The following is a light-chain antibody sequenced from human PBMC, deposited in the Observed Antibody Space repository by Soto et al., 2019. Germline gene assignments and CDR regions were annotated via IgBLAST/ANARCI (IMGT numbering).Light chain of an antibody. Sequence: SALNQPASVAGSPGQSITISCTGTSSDGGGYNYVSWYQQHPGKAPKLMVYEVSNRPSGVSNRFSGSKSGNTASLTISGLQAEDEADYYCSSYTSSSTLYVFGTGTKVTVL. V-gene: IGLV2-14*01. CDR3: SSYTSSSTLYV. J-gene: IGLJ1*01. CDR1: SSDGGGYNY. CDR2: EVS.